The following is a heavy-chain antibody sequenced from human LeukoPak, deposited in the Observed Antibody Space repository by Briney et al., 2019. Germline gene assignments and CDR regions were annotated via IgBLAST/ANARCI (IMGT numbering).Heavy chain of an antibody. CDR2: IRSKAYGGTA. D-gene: IGHD1-26*01. CDR1: GFTFGDYA. V-gene: IGHV3-49*04. CDR3: TKSGTAIVGTTAAYYFDY. J-gene: IGHJ4*02. Sequence: GGSLRLSCTASGFTFGDYAMSWVRQAPGKGLEWVGFIRSKAYGGTAEYAASVKGRFTISRDDSKSIAYLQMNSLKTEDTAVYYCTKSGTAIVGTTAAYYFDYWGQGTLVTVSS.